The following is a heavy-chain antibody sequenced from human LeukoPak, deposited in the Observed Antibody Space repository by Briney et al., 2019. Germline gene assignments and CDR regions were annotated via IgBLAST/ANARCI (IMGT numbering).Heavy chain of an antibody. Sequence: PGGSLRLSCAASGFTFSSYSMNWVRQAPGKGLEWVANIKQDGSEKYYVDSVKGRFTISRDNAKNSLYLQMNSLRAEDTAVCYCARDSLTYYYDSSGPTDYWGQGTLVTVSS. CDR1: GFTFSSYS. D-gene: IGHD3-22*01. CDR2: IKQDGSEK. CDR3: ARDSLTYYYDSSGPTDY. J-gene: IGHJ4*02. V-gene: IGHV3-7*01.